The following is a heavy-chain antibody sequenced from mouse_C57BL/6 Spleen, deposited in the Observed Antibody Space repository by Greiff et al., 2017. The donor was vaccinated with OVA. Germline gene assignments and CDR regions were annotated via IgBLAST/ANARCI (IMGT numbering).Heavy chain of an antibody. D-gene: IGHD1-1*01. V-gene: IGHV1-85*01. J-gene: IGHJ2*01. CDR2: IYPRDGST. CDR3: ASAVTTVVDGDYFDY. Sequence: VQLQQSGPELVKPGASVKLSCKASGYTFTSYDINWVKQRPGQGLEWIGWIYPRDGSTKYNEKFKGKATLTVDTSASTAYMELHSLTSEDSAVYFCASAVTTVVDGDYFDYWGQGTTLTVSS. CDR1: GYTFTSYD.